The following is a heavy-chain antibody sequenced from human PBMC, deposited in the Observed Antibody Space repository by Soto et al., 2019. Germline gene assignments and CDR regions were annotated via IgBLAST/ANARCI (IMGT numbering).Heavy chain of an antibody. D-gene: IGHD3-3*01. CDR3: ARGQRFSDWFDP. J-gene: IGHJ5*02. Sequence: QIQLQESGPGLVKPSETLSLTCTISGGAIGSHYWTWIRQRAGNGLEWFGRIYSSGSTQYNPSLQSRVTMSLDTSKNQCSLRLESVTAADTAVYYCARGQRFSDWFDPWGQGTLVTVSS. V-gene: IGHV4-4*07. CDR1: GGAIGSHY. CDR2: IYSSGST.